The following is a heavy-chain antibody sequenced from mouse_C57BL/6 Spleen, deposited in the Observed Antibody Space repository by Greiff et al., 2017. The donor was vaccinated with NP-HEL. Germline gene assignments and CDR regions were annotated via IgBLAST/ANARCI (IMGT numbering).Heavy chain of an antibody. Sequence: VKLMESGAELVRPGTSVKVSCKASGYAFTNYLIEWVKQRPGQGLEWIGVINPGSGGTNYNEKFKGKATLTADKSSSTAYMQLSSLTSEDSAVYFCARTAQATSFDYWGQGTTLTVSS. J-gene: IGHJ2*01. CDR1: GYAFTNYL. CDR3: ARTAQATSFDY. V-gene: IGHV1-54*01. D-gene: IGHD3-2*02. CDR2: INPGSGGT.